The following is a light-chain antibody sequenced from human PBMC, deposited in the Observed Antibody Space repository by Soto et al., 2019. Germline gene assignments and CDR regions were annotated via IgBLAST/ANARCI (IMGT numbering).Light chain of an antibody. CDR1: QSVDNY. V-gene: IGKV3-11*01. Sequence: EIVLTQSPATLSLSPGERATLSCRASQSVDNYLDWYQQKPGQAPRLLIYESSNRATGIPARFSGSGSGTDFTLTISRLEPEDFAVYYCQQRSNWLTFGGGTKVDIK. CDR3: QQRSNWLT. CDR2: ESS. J-gene: IGKJ4*01.